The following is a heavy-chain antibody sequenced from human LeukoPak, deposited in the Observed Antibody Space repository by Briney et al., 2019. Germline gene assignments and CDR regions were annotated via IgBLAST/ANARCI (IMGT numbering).Heavy chain of an antibody. CDR2: INHSGST. V-gene: IGHV4-34*01. Sequence: SETLSFTCAVYVEPFSNYFWSWLRQSPGKGLEWIGEINHSGSTNYNSSLTSRVTISVDTSKNQFSLNLSSVTAADTAIYYCARGLGQYDYWGQGTLVTVSS. CDR1: VEPFSNYF. CDR3: ARGLGQYDY. J-gene: IGHJ4*02. D-gene: IGHD5-24*01.